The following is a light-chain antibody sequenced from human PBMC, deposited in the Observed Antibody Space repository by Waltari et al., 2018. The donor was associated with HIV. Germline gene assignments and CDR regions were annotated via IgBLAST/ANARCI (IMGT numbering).Light chain of an antibody. CDR3: HHFGRSPPMYT. CDR2: GTS. CDR1: QTDTNTY. J-gene: IGKJ2*01. Sequence: EIVLTPSPGTLPLSPGTRATRQCRTSQTDTNTYVACSQQNPGQAPRPLNYGTSTTPTGIPDRFSGSGSGTDFTLTISRLEPEDFAMYYCHHFGRSPPMYTFGQGTKLEI. V-gene: IGKV3-20*01.